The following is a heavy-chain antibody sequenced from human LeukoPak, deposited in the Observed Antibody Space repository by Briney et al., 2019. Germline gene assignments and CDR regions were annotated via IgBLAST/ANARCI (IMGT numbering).Heavy chain of an antibody. J-gene: IGHJ6*04. V-gene: IGHV3-30*03. CDR1: GFTFSSYG. CDR3: ASVALDV. CDR2: ISYDGSNK. Sequence: GGSLRLSCAASGFTFSSYGMHWVRQAPGKGLEWVAAISYDGSNKYYADSVKGRFTTSRDNSKNTLYLQMNSLRAEDTAVYYCASVALDVWGKGTTVTVSS.